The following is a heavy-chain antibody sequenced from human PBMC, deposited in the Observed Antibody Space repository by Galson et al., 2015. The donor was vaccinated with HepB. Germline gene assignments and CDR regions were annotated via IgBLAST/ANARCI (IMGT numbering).Heavy chain of an antibody. CDR2: ISSSSSYT. Sequence: SLRLSCAASGFTFSDYYMSWIRQAPGKGLEWVSYISSSSSYTNYADSVKGRFTISRDNAKNSLYLQMNSLRAEDTAVYYCARGGGSGSLSYWGQGTLVTVSS. CDR3: ARGGGSGSLSY. D-gene: IGHD3-10*01. J-gene: IGHJ4*02. V-gene: IGHV3-11*03. CDR1: GFTFSDYY.